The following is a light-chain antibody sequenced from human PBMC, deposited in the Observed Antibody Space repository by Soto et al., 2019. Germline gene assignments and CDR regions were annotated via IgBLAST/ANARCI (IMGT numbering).Light chain of an antibody. Sequence: QSVLTQPPSVSGAPGQTVTISCTGSSSNIGAGFDVHWYQQLPGTAPKLLIYSNINRPSGVPDRFSGSKSGTSASLAITGLQAEDEADYYCQSYDGSLSAVVFGGGTKLTVL. J-gene: IGLJ2*01. CDR3: QSYDGSLSAVV. CDR2: SNI. V-gene: IGLV1-40*01. CDR1: SSNIGAGFD.